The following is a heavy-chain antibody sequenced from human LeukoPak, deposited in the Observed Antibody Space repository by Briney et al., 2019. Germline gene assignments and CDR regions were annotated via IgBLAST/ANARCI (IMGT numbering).Heavy chain of an antibody. D-gene: IGHD6-19*01. CDR2: IIPIFGTA. J-gene: IGHJ2*01. Sequence: GASVKVSCKASGSTFSSYAISWVRQAPGQGLEWMGGIIPIFGTANYAQKFQGRVTITADESTSTAYMELSNLRSEDTAVYYCARHADSSGWGSYWYFDLWGRGTLVTVSS. CDR1: GSTFSSYA. CDR3: ARHADSSGWGSYWYFDL. V-gene: IGHV1-69*13.